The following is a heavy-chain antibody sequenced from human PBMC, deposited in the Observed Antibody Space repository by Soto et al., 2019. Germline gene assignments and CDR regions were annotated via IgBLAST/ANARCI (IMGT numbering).Heavy chain of an antibody. CDR1: GGSISSYY. CDR2: IYYSGST. Sequence: SETLSLTCTVSGGSISSYYWSWIRQPPGKGLEWIGYIYYSGSTNYNPSLKSRVTISVDTSKNQFSLKLSSVTAADTAVYYCARVSYDYWSGYYYYYMDVSGQGTTDIVSS. CDR3: ARVSYDYWSGYYYYYMDV. D-gene: IGHD3-3*01. V-gene: IGHV4-59*01. J-gene: IGHJ6*03.